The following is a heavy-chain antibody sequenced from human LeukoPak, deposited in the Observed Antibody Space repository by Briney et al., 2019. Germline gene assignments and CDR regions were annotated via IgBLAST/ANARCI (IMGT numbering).Heavy chain of an antibody. V-gene: IGHV3-53*01. CDR1: GFTVSSNY. Sequence: PGGSLRLSCAASGFTVSSNYMSWVRQAPGRGLEWVSVIYSGGSTYYADSVKGRFTISRDNSKNTLYLQMNSLRAEDTAVYYCARDKDWAFDYWGQGTLVTVSS. CDR3: ARDKDWAFDY. CDR2: IYSGGST. D-gene: IGHD3-9*01. J-gene: IGHJ4*02.